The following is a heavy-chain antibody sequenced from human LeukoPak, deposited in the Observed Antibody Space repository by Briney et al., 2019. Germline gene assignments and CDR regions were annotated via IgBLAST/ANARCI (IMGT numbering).Heavy chain of an antibody. Sequence: GGSLRLSCAASGFTFSSYSMNWVRQAPGKGLEWVSSISSSSSYIYYADSVKGRFTISRDNAKNSLYLQMNSLRAEDAAVYYCARAGYSSSWTGFDPWGQGTLVTVSS. J-gene: IGHJ5*02. D-gene: IGHD6-13*01. CDR2: ISSSSSYI. V-gene: IGHV3-21*01. CDR1: GFTFSSYS. CDR3: ARAGYSSSWTGFDP.